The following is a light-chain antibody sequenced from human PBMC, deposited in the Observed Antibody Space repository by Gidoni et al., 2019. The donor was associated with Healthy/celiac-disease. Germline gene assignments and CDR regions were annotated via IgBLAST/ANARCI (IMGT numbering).Light chain of an antibody. V-gene: IGLV2-14*01. CDR2: EVS. CDR3: SSYTSSSTLV. CDR1: SRDVGGHNY. Sequence: SALTQPASVSGSPGQSITISCTVTSRDVGGHNYVSWYQQHPGKAPKLMIYEVSNRPSGVSNRFSGSKSGNTASLTISGLQAGDEADYYCSSYTSSSTLVFGTGTKVTVL. J-gene: IGLJ1*01.